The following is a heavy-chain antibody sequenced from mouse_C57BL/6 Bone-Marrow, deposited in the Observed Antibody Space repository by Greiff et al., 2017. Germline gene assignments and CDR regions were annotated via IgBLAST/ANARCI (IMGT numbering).Heavy chain of an antibody. D-gene: IGHD2-3*01. V-gene: IGHV1-64*01. J-gene: IGHJ2*01. CDR3: ARRDGYYVDFDY. CDR2: IHPNSGST. Sequence: VQLQQPGAELVKPGASVKLSCKASGYTFTSYWMHWVKQRPGQGLEWIGMIHPNSGSTNYNEKFKSKATLTVDKSSSTAYMQLSSLTSEDSAVYYGARRDGYYVDFDYWGQGTTLTVSS. CDR1: GYTFTSYW.